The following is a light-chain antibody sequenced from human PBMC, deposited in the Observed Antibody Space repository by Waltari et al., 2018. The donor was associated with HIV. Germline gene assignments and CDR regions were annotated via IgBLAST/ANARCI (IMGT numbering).Light chain of an antibody. CDR3: QSADSSGTYV. CDR2: RDT. J-gene: IGLJ1*01. Sequence: SYELTQPPSVSVSPGQTARITCSGDALSNQYTFWYQQKPGQAPVLVIYRDTERPSGIPERVSGSSSGTTVTLTISGVQAEDEADYYCQSADSSGTYVFGTGTKVTVV. V-gene: IGLV3-25*03. CDR1: ALSNQY.